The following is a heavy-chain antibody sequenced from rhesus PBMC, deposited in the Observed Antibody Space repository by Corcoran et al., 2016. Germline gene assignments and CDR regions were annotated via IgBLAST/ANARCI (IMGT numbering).Heavy chain of an antibody. D-gene: IGHD6-31*01. CDR3: ARQGSGGHDY. J-gene: IGHJ4*01. V-gene: IGHV4-143*01. CDR2: ISGNSACT. Sequence: QVQLQESGPGLVKPSETLSLTCTVSGGSISGYYYWSWIRQPPGKGLEWIGGISGNSACTYYNPSLKSRVPISKDTSKNQFSLKLSSVTAADTAVYYCARQGSGGHDYWGQGVLVTVSS. CDR1: GGSISGYYY.